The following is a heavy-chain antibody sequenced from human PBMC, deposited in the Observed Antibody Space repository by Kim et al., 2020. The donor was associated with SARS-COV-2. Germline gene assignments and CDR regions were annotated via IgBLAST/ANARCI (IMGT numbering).Heavy chain of an antibody. CDR3: AGSSSWYSNTRFDP. CDR1: GGSISSYY. J-gene: IGHJ5*02. CDR2: IYYSGST. D-gene: IGHD6-13*01. Sequence: SETLSLTCTVSGGSISSYYWSWIRQPPGKGLEWIGYIYYSGSTNYNPSLKSRVTISVDTSKNQFSLKLSSVTAADTAVYYCAGSSSWYSNTRFDPWGQGTLVTVPS. V-gene: IGHV4-59*13.